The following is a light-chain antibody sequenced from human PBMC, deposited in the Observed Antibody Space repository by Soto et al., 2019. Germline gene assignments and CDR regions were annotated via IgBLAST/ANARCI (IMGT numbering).Light chain of an antibody. J-gene: IGKJ2*01. CDR2: KTS. V-gene: IGKV1-5*03. Sequence: DIQMTQSPSTLSASVGDRVTITCRASQSTGSWLAWYQQKPGKAPKLLIYKTSTLESGVPSRFSGSGAGTEFTLTIGCLQPDDFATYYCQQYSSYSYTFGQGTKLEIK. CDR1: QSTGSW. CDR3: QQYSSYSYT.